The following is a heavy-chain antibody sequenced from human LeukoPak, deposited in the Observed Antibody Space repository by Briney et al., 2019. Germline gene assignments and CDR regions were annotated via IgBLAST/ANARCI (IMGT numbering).Heavy chain of an antibody. V-gene: IGHV4-34*01. CDR1: GGSISSYY. J-gene: IGHJ4*02. D-gene: IGHD3-10*01. CDR2: INHSGST. CDR3: ARVTIQTGFDY. Sequence: SETLSLTCTVSGGSISSYYWSWIRQPPGKGLEWIGEINHSGSTNYNPSLKSRVTISVDTSKNQFSLKLSSVTAADTAVYYCARVTIQTGFDYWGQGTLVTVSS.